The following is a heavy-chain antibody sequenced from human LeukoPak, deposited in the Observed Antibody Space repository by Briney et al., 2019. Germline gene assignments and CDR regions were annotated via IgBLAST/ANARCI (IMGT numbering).Heavy chain of an antibody. CDR2: ISATAT. J-gene: IGHJ4*02. D-gene: IGHD3-16*02. CDR3: AKGQGSGSYPLDY. CDR1: GFTFSRYA. V-gene: IGHV3-23*01. Sequence: GGSLRLSCAASGFTFSRYAMSWVRQAPGKGLEWVSLISATATYYADSVKGRFTISRDISRNTLSLQMNSLRADDTDVYYCAKGQGSGSYPLDYWGQGTLVTVSS.